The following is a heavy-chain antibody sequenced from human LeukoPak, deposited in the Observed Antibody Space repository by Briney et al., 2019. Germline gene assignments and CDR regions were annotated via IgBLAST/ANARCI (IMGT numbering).Heavy chain of an antibody. CDR1: GFTFSSYE. CDR2: ISSGGTTI. J-gene: IGHJ4*02. CDR3: ARALGLD. D-gene: IGHD7-27*01. Sequence: GGSLRFSCAASGFTFSSYEMNWVRQAPGKGLEWLSHISSGGTTIYYADSVKGRFTVSRDNAKNSLFLQMNSLRAEDTAVYYCARALGLDWGQGTLVTVSS. V-gene: IGHV3-48*03.